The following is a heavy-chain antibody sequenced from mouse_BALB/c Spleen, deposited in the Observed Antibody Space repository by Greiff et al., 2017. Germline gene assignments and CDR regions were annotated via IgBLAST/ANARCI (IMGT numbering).Heavy chain of an antibody. J-gene: IGHJ1*01. CDR1: GDSITSGY. CDR2: ISYSGST. D-gene: IGHD2-1*01. CDR3: ASYYGNTGWYFDV. V-gene: IGHV3-8*02. Sequence: EVKLQESGPSLVKPSQTLSLTCSVTGDSITSGYWNWIRKFPGNKLEYMGYISYSGSTYYNPSLKSRISITRDTSTNQYYLQLNSVTTEDTATYYCASYYGNTGWYFDVWGAGTTVTVSS.